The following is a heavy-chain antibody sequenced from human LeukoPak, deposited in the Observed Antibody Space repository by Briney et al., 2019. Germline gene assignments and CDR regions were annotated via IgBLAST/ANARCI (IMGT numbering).Heavy chain of an antibody. V-gene: IGHV1-2*02. CDR3: APSGRGGPYYFDY. J-gene: IGHJ4*02. D-gene: IGHD3-10*01. Sequence: ASVKVSCKASGYTFTGYYMHWVRQAPGQGLEWMGLINPNSGVTNYAQKFQGRVTMTRDTSISTAYMELSRLTSDDTAVYYCAPSGRGGPYYFDYWGQGTLVTVSS. CDR1: GYTFTGYY. CDR2: INPNSGVT.